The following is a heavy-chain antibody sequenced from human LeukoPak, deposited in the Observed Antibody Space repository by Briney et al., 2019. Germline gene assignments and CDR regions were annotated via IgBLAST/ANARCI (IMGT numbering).Heavy chain of an antibody. D-gene: IGHD4-11*01. J-gene: IGHJ6*02. CDR2: ISAYNGNT. CDR1: GYTFTNHV. CDR3: ARDTVTTYYYGMDV. V-gene: IGHV1-18*01. Sequence: ASVKVSCKASGYTFTNHVISWVRLAPAQGLEWMGWISAYNGNTNYAQKLQGRVTMTTDTSTSTAYMELRSLRSDDTAVYYCARDTVTTYYYGMDVWGQGTTVTVSS.